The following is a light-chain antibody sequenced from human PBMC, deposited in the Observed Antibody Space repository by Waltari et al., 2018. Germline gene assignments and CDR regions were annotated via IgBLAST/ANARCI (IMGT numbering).Light chain of an antibody. CDR3: KQYKNRPRT. Sequence: IVMTQSPATLSVSPEERATLSCRPSQRVSSNLAWYQHKPGQAPRPLIYGASTRATGIPARFSGSGSGTECTLNTSSLQSEDLEVYYGKQYKNRPRTFGQGTKVEIK. CDR2: GAS. J-gene: IGKJ1*01. V-gene: IGKV3-15*01. CDR1: QRVSSN.